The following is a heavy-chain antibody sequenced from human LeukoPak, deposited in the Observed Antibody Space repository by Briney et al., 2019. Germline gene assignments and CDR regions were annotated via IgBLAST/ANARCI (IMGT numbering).Heavy chain of an antibody. J-gene: IGHJ3*02. Sequence: PGGSLRLSCAASGFTFSSYEMNWVRQAPGKGLEWVSYLSSSGSTIYYADSVKGRFTISRDNAKNSLYLQMNSLRAEDTAVYYCARDQSSRARGAFDIWGQGTMVTVSS. D-gene: IGHD3-10*01. CDR3: ARDQSSRARGAFDI. CDR2: LSSSGSTI. CDR1: GFTFSSYE. V-gene: IGHV3-48*03.